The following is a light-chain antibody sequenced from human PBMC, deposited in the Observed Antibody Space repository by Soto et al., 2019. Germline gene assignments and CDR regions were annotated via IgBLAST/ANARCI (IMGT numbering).Light chain of an antibody. V-gene: IGKV3-11*01. Sequence: EVVMTQSPATLSVTPGEGGTLSCRASQSVKTFLAWYQQRPGQAPRLLIHDASHRAAGIPARFSGSGFGTDFTLTISSLEPEDAAVYYCQQRSNWPPITFGQGTRLEIK. CDR2: DAS. CDR1: QSVKTF. CDR3: QQRSNWPPIT. J-gene: IGKJ5*01.